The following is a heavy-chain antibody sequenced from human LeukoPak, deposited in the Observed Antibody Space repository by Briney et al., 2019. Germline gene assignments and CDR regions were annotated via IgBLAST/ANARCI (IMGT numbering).Heavy chain of an antibody. D-gene: IGHD3-22*01. Sequence: PGGSPRLSCAASGFTFSTYAMSWVRQAPGKGLEWVSSISDSGADTYYADSVKGRFTISRDNSKNTLYLQMSSLRVEDTAVYYCARESYYYDSSDYYSWFDPWGQGTLVTVSS. V-gene: IGHV3-23*01. CDR3: ARESYYYDSSDYYSWFDP. J-gene: IGHJ5*02. CDR2: ISDSGADT. CDR1: GFTFSTYA.